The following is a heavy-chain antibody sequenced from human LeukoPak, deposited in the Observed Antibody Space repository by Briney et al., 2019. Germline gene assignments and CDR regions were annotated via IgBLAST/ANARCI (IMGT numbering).Heavy chain of an antibody. CDR1: GFIFRDFS. V-gene: IGHV3-7*03. Sequence: GGSLRHSCSVSGFIFRDFSMSWVRQAPGKGLEWVAKMNEYGSEIFYVDSVKGRFTISRDNAKNSLYLQMNSLRAEDTAVYYCARDVDVWGKGTTVTISS. CDR3: ARDVDV. CDR2: MNEYGSEI. J-gene: IGHJ6*04.